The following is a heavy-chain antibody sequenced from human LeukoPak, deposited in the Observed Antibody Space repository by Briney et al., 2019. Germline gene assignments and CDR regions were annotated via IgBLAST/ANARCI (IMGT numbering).Heavy chain of an antibody. CDR3: AKKRDAFDI. V-gene: IGHV3-23*01. CDR2: LTDSGGTT. D-gene: IGHD5-24*01. CDR1: GFTFSSYA. J-gene: IGHJ3*02. Sequence: GGSLRLSCVASGFTFSSYAMGWVRQAPGKRPEWVSSLTDSGGTTYYVDSVKGRFTISRDNSKNTLYLHVNSLRAEDTAMYYCAKKRDAFDIWGQGTVVAVSS.